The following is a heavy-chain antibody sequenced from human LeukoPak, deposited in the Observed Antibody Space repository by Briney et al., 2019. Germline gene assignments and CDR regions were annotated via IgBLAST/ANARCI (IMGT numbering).Heavy chain of an antibody. V-gene: IGHV3-23*01. Sequence: GGSLRLSCAASGFSFSTYAMNWVRQGPGKGLEWVATISGSGYTTYYADSVKGRFTISRDNSKNTLYLQMNSLRAEDTAAYYCAKVLVLVSANRYYFDYWGQGTLVTVSS. CDR3: AKVLVLVSANRYYFDY. J-gene: IGHJ4*02. CDR2: ISGSGYTT. D-gene: IGHD2-15*01. CDR1: GFSFSTYA.